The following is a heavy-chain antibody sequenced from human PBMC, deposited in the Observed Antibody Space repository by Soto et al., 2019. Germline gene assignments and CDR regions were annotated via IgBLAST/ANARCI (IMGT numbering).Heavy chain of an antibody. Sequence: GGSLRLSCAASGFTFSSYGMHWVRQAPGKGLEWVAVISYDGSNKYYADSVKGRFTISRDNSKNTLYLQMNSLRAEDTAVYYCAKDLRYVTAMVSHYYYGMDVWGQGTTVTVSS. J-gene: IGHJ6*02. CDR3: AKDLRYVTAMVSHYYYGMDV. CDR2: ISYDGSNK. V-gene: IGHV3-30*18. CDR1: GFTFSSYG. D-gene: IGHD5-18*01.